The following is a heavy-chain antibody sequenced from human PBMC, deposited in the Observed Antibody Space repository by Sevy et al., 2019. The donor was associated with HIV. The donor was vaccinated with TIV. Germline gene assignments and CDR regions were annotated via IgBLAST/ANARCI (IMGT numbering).Heavy chain of an antibody. CDR2: ISNSGGNT. V-gene: IGHV3-23*01. Sequence: GGSLRLSCAASEFIFTTYAMSWVRQAPGKGLEWVSGISNSGGNTYYADSVRGRFTVSRDNSKNTVYLQLNSLRDEDTAIYYCAKEWTHLTYWFGEFDYWGQGTLVTVSS. J-gene: IGHJ4*02. CDR3: AKEWTHLTYWFGEFDY. D-gene: IGHD3-10*01. CDR1: EFIFTTYA.